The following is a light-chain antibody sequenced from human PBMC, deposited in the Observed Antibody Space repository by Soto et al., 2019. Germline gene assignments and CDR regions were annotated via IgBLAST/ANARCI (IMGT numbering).Light chain of an antibody. CDR1: SSYVGNYNL. J-gene: IGLJ1*01. V-gene: IGLV2-23*01. CDR2: EGS. CDR3: CSYAPTSTFV. Sequence: QSVLTQPASVSGAPGQSITISCTGTSSYVGNYNLVSWYQQHPGKAPKLIIYEGSKRPSGVSNRFSGSKSGNTASLTVSGLQAEDEADYYCCSYAPTSTFVFGTATKVTVL.